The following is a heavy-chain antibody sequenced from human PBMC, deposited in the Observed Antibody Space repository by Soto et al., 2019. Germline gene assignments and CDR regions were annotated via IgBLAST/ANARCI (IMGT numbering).Heavy chain of an antibody. V-gene: IGHV1-69*01. CDR3: ARENCSGGSCYSSYYGIDV. CDR1: GGTFSSYA. Sequence: QVQLVQSGAEVKKPGSSVKVSCKASGGTFSSYAISWVRQAPGQWLEWMGGIIPIFGTANYAQKFQGRVTITADEYTSTAYMEMSRLRYEDTAVYYCARENCSGGSCYSSYYGIDVWGQGRTVTVSS. CDR2: IIPIFGTA. J-gene: IGHJ6*02. D-gene: IGHD2-15*01.